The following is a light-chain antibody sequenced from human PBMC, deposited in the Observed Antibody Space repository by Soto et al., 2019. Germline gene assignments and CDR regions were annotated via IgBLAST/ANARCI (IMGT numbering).Light chain of an antibody. V-gene: IGKV1-5*01. CDR3: QHYKSYSPWT. CDR1: QSISNW. CDR2: DAS. Sequence: DIQMTQSPSTLSASVGDRVTITCRASQSISNWLAWYQQKPGKAPKLLIYDASSLETWVPSRFSGSGSGTEFTLTISSLQPDDFATYYCQHYKSYSPWTFGQGTKVEIK. J-gene: IGKJ1*01.